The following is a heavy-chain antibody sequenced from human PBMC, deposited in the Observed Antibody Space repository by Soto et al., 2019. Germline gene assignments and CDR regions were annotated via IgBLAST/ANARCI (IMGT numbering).Heavy chain of an antibody. CDR2: SSATGAGT. Sequence: EVQLLESGGGLVQPGGSLRLSCAASGFTFSSYGMTWVRQAPGKGLEWVSFSSATGAGTYYADSVKGRFTISRDNSKNTLYPQMTSLGADHTAVYYCAKDRRAGGNYGLYSDFWGQGALVIVSS. CDR3: AKDRRAGGNYGLYSDF. D-gene: IGHD1-7*01. J-gene: IGHJ4*02. V-gene: IGHV3-23*01. CDR1: GFTFSSYG.